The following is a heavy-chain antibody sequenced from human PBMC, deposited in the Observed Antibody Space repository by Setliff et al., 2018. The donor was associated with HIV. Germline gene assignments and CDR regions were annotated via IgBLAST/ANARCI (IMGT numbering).Heavy chain of an antibody. Sequence: PSETLSLTCTVSGDSINTDGLYWTWIRQHPATGLEWIGYIHYNGITYYNPSFESRVSISVDLSKNQFSLKLNSVTVADTAVYYCARTKGGSKHGSFWDSWGQGILVTVSS. D-gene: IGHD3-10*01. CDR3: ARTKGGSKHGSFWDS. CDR2: IHYNGIT. CDR1: GDSINTDGLY. J-gene: IGHJ5*02. V-gene: IGHV4-31*03.